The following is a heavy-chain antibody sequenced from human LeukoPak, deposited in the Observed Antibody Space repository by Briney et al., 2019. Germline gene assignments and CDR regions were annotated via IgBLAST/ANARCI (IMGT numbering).Heavy chain of an antibody. CDR2: IYTGGTT. Sequence: SETLSLTCAVSGGSISSGKYYWSWIRQPAGKELEWIGRIYTGGTTSYNPSLKGRVTISVDTSKNQFSLKLTSVTAADTAVYYCARGGPDWDYYFDFWGQGTLVTVSS. J-gene: IGHJ4*02. CDR3: ARGGPDWDYYFDF. V-gene: IGHV4-61*02. CDR1: GGSISSGKYY. D-gene: IGHD3/OR15-3a*01.